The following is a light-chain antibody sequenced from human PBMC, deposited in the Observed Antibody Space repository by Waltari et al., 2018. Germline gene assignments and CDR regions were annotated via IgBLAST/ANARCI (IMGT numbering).Light chain of an antibody. J-gene: IGLJ2*01. CDR3: QTCGTGIRI. Sequence: QLVLTQSSSASASLGASVKLTCTLSSGHSSYAIAWHQQQPEKGPRYLMKLNSDGSHSKGHGIPDGFSGSSSGAERYLTISSLQSEDEADYYCQTCGTGIRIFGGGTKLTVL. CDR1: SGHSSYA. V-gene: IGLV4-69*01. CDR2: LNSDGSH.